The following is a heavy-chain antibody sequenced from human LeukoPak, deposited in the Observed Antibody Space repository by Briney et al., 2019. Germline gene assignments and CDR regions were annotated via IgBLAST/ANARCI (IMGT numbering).Heavy chain of an antibody. Sequence: GGSLRLSCTASGFTFNSYRMNWVRQAPGKGLEWVSSISSRSNSKYYADSVKGRVTISRDNAKNSVSLQMNSLRDADTALYYCVRAGGDYPFDHWGQGTLVTVSS. D-gene: IGHD2-21*02. J-gene: IGHJ4*02. CDR2: ISSRSNSK. V-gene: IGHV3-21*01. CDR1: GFTFNSYR. CDR3: VRAGGDYPFDH.